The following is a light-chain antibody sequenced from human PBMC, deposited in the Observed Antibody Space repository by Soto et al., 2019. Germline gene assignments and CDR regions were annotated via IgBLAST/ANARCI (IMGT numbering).Light chain of an antibody. CDR1: QSVSSSY. Sequence: EIVLTQSPGTLSLSPGERATLSCRASQSVSSSYLCWYQQKPGQAPRLLIYGTSSRATGIPDRFSGSGAATDFTLTISRLEPEDFAVYYCQQYGSSPLYTFGQGTKLEIK. CDR2: GTS. J-gene: IGKJ2*01. CDR3: QQYGSSPLYT. V-gene: IGKV3-20*01.